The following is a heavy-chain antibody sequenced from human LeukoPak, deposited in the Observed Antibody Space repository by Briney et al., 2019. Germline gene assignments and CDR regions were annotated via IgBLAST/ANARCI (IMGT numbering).Heavy chain of an antibody. V-gene: IGHV4-59*01. CDR2: INYSGST. Sequence: SETLSHTCTVSGGSISSYYWSWIRQPPGRGLEWIGYINYSGSTNYNPSLKSRVTISVGRSKNQFFLRLSSVTAADTAVYYCARVLDSSGYHYYFDYWGQGTLVTVSS. CDR3: ARVLDSSGYHYYFDY. D-gene: IGHD3-22*01. J-gene: IGHJ4*02. CDR1: GGSISSYY.